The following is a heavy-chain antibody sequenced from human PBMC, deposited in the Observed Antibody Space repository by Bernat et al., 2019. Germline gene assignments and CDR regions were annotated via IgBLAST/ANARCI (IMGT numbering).Heavy chain of an antibody. V-gene: IGHV1-69*12. CDR3: AKGSIAEASTLTPIDY. J-gene: IGHJ4*02. Sequence: QVQLVQSGAEVKKPGSSVKVSCKASGGTFSSYAISWVRQAPGQGLEWMGGIIPMFGTANYAQKFQGRVTISADESTSTAYMELSSLRSEDTAVYYCAKGSIAEASTLTPIDYWGQGTLVTVSS. CDR2: IIPMFGTA. CDR1: GGTFSSYA. D-gene: IGHD6-13*01.